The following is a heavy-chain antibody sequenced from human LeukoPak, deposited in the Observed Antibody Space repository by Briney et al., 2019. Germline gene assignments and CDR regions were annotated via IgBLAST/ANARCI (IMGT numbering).Heavy chain of an antibody. CDR1: GFTFSSYS. Sequence: GGSLRLSCAASGFTFSSYSMNWVRQAPGKGLEWVSVIYSGGSTYYADSVKGRFTISRDNSKNTLYLQMNSLRAEDTAVYYCARDLGIQLWFDYWGRGTLVTVSS. CDR3: ARDLGIQLWFDY. CDR2: IYSGGST. V-gene: IGHV3-66*01. J-gene: IGHJ4*02. D-gene: IGHD5-18*01.